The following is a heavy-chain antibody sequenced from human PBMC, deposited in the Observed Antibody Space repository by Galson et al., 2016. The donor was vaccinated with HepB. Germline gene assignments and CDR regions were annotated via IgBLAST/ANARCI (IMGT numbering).Heavy chain of an antibody. Sequence: TLSLTCAVSGGSISNGAYSWSWIRQSPGKGLECIGYIYHSGTSYYSPSLKRRVTISVDRSKNQFPLKLRSVTAADTAVYYCARAYYDFRSASNYGMDVWGKGTTVIVSS. D-gene: IGHD3-3*01. CDR1: GGSISNGAYS. CDR3: ARAYYDFRSASNYGMDV. J-gene: IGHJ6*04. CDR2: IYHSGTS. V-gene: IGHV4-30-2*06.